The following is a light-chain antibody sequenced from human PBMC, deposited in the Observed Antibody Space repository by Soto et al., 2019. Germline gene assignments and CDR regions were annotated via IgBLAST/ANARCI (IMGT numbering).Light chain of an antibody. CDR2: AAA. Sequence: IQLTQSPSSLSASIGDRVTITCRASQDIRRYLAWYQQQPGKAPKLLIFAAATLQSWVSSRFSGSGSGTDFTLTISSLQPEDFATYYCQQFNSYTLTFGGGTKVEIK. V-gene: IGKV1-9*01. CDR1: QDIRRY. CDR3: QQFNSYTLT. J-gene: IGKJ4*01.